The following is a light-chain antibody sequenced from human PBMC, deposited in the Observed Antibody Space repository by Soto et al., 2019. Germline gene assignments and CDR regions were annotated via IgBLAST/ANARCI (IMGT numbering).Light chain of an antibody. V-gene: IGLV2-14*02. CDR2: EVS. CDR1: SSDVRTYNL. Sequence: QSALTQPASVSGSPGQSITISCTGSSSDVRTYNLVSWYQQHPGKAPKLMIFEVSNRPSGVSNRFSGSKSGNTASLTISGLQAEDEADYYCSSYTRSSTRVFGTGTKVTVL. CDR3: SSYTRSSTRV. J-gene: IGLJ1*01.